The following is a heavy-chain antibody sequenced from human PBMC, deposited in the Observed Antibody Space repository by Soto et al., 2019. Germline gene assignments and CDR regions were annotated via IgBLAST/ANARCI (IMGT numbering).Heavy chain of an antibody. Sequence: SETLPLTCAVSGGSISSGGYSWSWIRQPPGKGLEWIGYIYYSGSTNYNPSLKSRVTISVDTSKNQFSLKLSSVTAADTAVYYCARSIVVVTAADYWGQGTLVTVSS. CDR2: IYYSGST. D-gene: IGHD2-21*02. CDR1: GGSISSGGYS. J-gene: IGHJ4*02. CDR3: ARSIVVVTAADY. V-gene: IGHV4-61*08.